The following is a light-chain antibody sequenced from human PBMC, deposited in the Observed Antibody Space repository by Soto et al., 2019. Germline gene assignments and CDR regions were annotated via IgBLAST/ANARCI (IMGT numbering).Light chain of an antibody. CDR1: QSVSSNF. CDR3: HQYSSSRRT. V-gene: IGKV3-20*01. Sequence: EIVLTQSPGTLSLSPGERVTLSCRASQSVSSNFLAWYQQKPGQAPRLLIYGASNRAAGIPDRFSGSGYGTDFTLTISRLEPEDFAVYYCHQYSSSRRTFGQGTKVEIK. CDR2: GAS. J-gene: IGKJ1*01.